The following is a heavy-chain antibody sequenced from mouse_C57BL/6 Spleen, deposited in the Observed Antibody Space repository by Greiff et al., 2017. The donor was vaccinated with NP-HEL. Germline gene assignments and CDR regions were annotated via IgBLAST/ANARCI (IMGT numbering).Heavy chain of an antibody. Sequence: QVQLQQSGPELVKPGASVKLSCKASGYTFTSYDINWVKQRPGQGLEWIGWIYPSDGGTKYNEKFKGKATLTVDTSSSTASMELHSLTSEASAVFVYARVHGGYDWYFDVWGTGTTVTVSS. CDR3: ARVHGGYDWYFDV. D-gene: IGHD2-3*01. V-gene: IGHV1-85*01. CDR2: IYPSDGGT. CDR1: GYTFTSYD. J-gene: IGHJ1*03.